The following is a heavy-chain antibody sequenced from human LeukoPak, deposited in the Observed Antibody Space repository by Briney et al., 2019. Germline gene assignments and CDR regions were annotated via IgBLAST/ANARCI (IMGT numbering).Heavy chain of an antibody. V-gene: IGHV1-18*01. CDR3: ARGTGSGSNLVYFDY. Sequence: GASVKVSCKASGYTFNSYGISWVRQAPGQGLEWMGWISAYNGNTNYAQKVQGRVTMTTDTTTSTAYMELRSLRSDDTAVYYCARGTGSGSNLVYFDYWAREPWSPSPQ. D-gene: IGHD3-10*01. CDR1: GYTFNSYG. J-gene: IGHJ4*02. CDR2: ISAYNGNT.